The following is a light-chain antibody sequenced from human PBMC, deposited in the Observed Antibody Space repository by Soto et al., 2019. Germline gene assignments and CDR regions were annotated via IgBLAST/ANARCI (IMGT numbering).Light chain of an antibody. V-gene: IGLV2-14*01. CDR2: DVS. J-gene: IGLJ1*01. CDR1: SSDVGGYNY. Sequence: LKHPVSGNGLPVRSLPITKTDTSSDVGGYNYVSWYQQHPGKAPKLMVYDVSNRPSGVSNRFSGSKSGNTASLTISGLQAEDEADYYCSSYTSSCTYVFGTGTKVTVL. CDR3: SSYTSSCTYV.